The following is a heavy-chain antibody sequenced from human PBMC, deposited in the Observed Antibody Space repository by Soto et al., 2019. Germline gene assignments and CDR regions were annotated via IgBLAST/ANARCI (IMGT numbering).Heavy chain of an antibody. Sequence: SETLSLTCAVSGGSISSGCYSWSWIRQPPGKGLEWIGYTYHSGSTYYNPSLKSRVTISVDRSKNQFSLKLSSVTAADTAVYYCARERFLGDYYYGMDVWGQGTTVTVSS. J-gene: IGHJ6*02. CDR3: ARERFLGDYYYGMDV. CDR2: TYHSGST. CDR1: GGSISSGCYS. D-gene: IGHD3-3*01. V-gene: IGHV4-30-2*01.